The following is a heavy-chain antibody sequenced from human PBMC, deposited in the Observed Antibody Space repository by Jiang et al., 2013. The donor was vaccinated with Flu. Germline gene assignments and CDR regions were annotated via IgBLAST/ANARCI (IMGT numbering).Heavy chain of an antibody. D-gene: IGHD5-12*01. J-gene: IGHJ4*02. CDR2: VSVSGGTT. Sequence: QLLESGGGLVQPGGSLRLSCAASGFTFSSYAMAWVRQAPGKGLEWVSGVSVSGGTTYYADSVKGRFTISRDNSKNTLYLQMNSLRGEDTAVYYCAKAPVDILATIFSYWGQGTLVTVSS. CDR1: GFTFSSYA. V-gene: IGHV3-23*01. CDR3: AKAPVDILATIFSY.